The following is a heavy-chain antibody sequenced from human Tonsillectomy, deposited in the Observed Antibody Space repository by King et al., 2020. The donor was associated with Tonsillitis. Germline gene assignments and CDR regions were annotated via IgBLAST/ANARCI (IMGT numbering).Heavy chain of an antibody. CDR1: GYTFIGYD. CDR2: NNPNSGGT. D-gene: IGHD6-13*01. Sequence: QLVQSGAEVKKPGASVKVSCKASGYTFIGYDIHWVRQAPGQGLEWMGWNNPNSGGTKYARQFQGRVTMTRDTYISTAYMELSRLKSDDTAVYYCARVLIAAAGLYYYGMDVWGQGTTVTVSS. CDR3: ARVLIAAAGLYYYGMDV. V-gene: IGHV1-2*02. J-gene: IGHJ6*02.